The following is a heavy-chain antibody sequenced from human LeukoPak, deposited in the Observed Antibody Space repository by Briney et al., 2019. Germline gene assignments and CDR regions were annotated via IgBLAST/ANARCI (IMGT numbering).Heavy chain of an antibody. V-gene: IGHV6-1*01. CDR3: ARSTVSYFDY. Sequence: SQTLSLTRAISGDSFSSNSATWNWIRQSPSRGLEWLGRTYYRSELYHDYAVSVKSRITINPDTSKNQFSLHLNSVTPEDTAVYYCARSTVSYFDYWVQGTLVTVSS. D-gene: IGHD1-1*01. J-gene: IGHJ4*02. CDR1: GDSFSSNSAT. CDR2: TYYRSELYH.